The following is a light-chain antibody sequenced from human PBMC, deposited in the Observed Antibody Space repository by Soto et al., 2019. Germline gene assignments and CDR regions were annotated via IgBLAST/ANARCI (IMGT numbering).Light chain of an antibody. V-gene: IGKV3-15*01. J-gene: IGKJ1*01. CDR2: GAS. CDR3: QQYFEWPPMT. CDR1: QSVSSN. Sequence: TQSPVTLSLAPGEKATLSCRGSQSVSSNLAWYQQKPGQAPRLLISGASTRAAGISDRFRGSGSGTEFTLTISSLRSEDSAIYYCQQYFEWPPMTFGQRTKVDIK.